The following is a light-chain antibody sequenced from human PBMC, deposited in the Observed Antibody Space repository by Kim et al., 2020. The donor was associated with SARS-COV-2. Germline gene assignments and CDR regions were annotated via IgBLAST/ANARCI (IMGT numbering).Light chain of an antibody. CDR3: HQYKYWPPWT. J-gene: IGKJ1*01. CDR2: DAS. CDR1: QSIWSK. V-gene: IGKV3-15*01. Sequence: EIVMTQSPATLSVSPGERVTLSSKARQSIWSKLAWYQQKPGQAPRLLIYDASTRATGIPARFSGSGSETEFTLTITSLQSEDFAVYYFHQYKYWPPWTFSQGTKVDI.